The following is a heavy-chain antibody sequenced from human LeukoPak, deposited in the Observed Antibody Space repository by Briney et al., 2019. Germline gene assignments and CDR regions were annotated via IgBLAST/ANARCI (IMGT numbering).Heavy chain of an antibody. V-gene: IGHV3-33*01. J-gene: IGHJ4*02. CDR3: AREVAVAGTRRGIDY. CDR1: GFTFSSYG. D-gene: IGHD6-19*01. CDR2: IWYDGSNK. Sequence: GGSLRLSCAASGFTFSSYGMHWVRQAPGKGLEWVAVIWYDGSNKYYADSVKGRFTISRDNSKNTLYLQMNSLRAEDTAVYCCAREVAVAGTRRGIDYWGQGTLVTVSS.